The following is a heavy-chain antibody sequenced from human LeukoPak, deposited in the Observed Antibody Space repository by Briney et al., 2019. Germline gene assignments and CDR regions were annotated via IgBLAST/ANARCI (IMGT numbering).Heavy chain of an antibody. CDR3: ARAWGSAPGDY. CDR2: ISSRGSTI. CDR1: GFTFSGYE. V-gene: IGHV3-48*03. J-gene: IGHJ4*02. Sequence: PGGSLRLSCAASGFTFSGYEMNWVRQAPGKGLEWVSYISSRGSTIYYADSVKGRVTISGDNAKNSLYLQMNSLRADDTAVYYCARAWGSAPGDYWGQGTLVTVSS. D-gene: IGHD3-16*01.